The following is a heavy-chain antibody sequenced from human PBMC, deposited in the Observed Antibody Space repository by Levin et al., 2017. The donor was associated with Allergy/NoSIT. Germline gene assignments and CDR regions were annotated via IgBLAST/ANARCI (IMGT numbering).Heavy chain of an antibody. CDR2: ISGSGGTT. J-gene: IGHJ4*02. CDR1: GFTFSSYA. CDR3: AGAIGDYDY. D-gene: IGHD4-17*01. Sequence: LSLTCEASGFTFSSYAVSWVRQAPGKGLEWVSAISGSGGTTHYADSVKGRFTISRDNSKNTLYLQMNSLRDEDTAVYFCAGAIGDYDYWGQGTLVTVSS. V-gene: IGHV3-23*01.